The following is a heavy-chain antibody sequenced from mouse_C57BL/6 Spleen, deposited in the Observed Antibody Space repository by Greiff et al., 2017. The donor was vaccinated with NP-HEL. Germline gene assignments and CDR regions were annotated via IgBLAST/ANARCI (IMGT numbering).Heavy chain of an antibody. CDR3: ARGGYDRAYYAMDY. CDR2: IHPNSGST. CDR1: GYTFTSYW. J-gene: IGHJ4*01. Sequence: QVQLQQSGAELVKPGASVKLSCKASGYTFTSYWMHWVKQRPGQGLEWIGMIHPNSGSTNYNEKFKSKATLTVDKSSSTAYMQLSSLTSEDSAVYYCARGGYDRAYYAMDYWGQGTSVTVSS. D-gene: IGHD2-2*01. V-gene: IGHV1-64*01.